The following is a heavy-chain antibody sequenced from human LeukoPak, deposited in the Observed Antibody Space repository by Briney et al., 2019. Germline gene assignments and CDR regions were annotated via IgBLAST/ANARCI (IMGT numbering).Heavy chain of an antibody. CDR3: ARERANRYCSGGSCYYYGMDV. V-gene: IGHV1-69*04. CDR2: IIPILGIA. CDR1: GGTFSSYA. Sequence: ASVKVSCKASGGTFSSYAISWVRQAPGQGLEWMGRIIPILGIANYAQKFQGRVTITADKSTSTAYMELSSLRSEDTAVYYCARERANRYCSGGSCYYYGMDVWGQGTTVTVSS. D-gene: IGHD2-15*01. J-gene: IGHJ6*02.